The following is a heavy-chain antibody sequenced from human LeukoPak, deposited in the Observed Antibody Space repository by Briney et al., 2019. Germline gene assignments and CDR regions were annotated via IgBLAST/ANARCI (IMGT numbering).Heavy chain of an antibody. V-gene: IGHV3-33*01. CDR3: ARDTYYDSSGYLDF. CDR2: IWYDGSNK. Sequence: GRSLRLSCAASGFTFSSYGMHWVRQAPGKGLEWVAVIWYDGSNKYYADSVKGRFTISRDNSKNTLYLQMNSLRAEDTAVYYCARDTYYDSSGYLDFWGQGTLVTVSP. D-gene: IGHD3-22*01. CDR1: GFTFSSYG. J-gene: IGHJ4*02.